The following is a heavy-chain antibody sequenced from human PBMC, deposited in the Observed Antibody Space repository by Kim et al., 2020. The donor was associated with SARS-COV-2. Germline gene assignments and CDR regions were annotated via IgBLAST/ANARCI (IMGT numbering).Heavy chain of an antibody. CDR1: GFSFSNYG. Sequence: GGSLRLSCAASGFSFSNYGMSWVRQAPGKGLEWVTGIGGSGADASYAYAVSVRFTTSRYNHKSTLYVQMNILRADDTAIYVCSKISRVGAGYYFDIWG. CDR2: IGGSGADA. J-gene: IGHJ3*02. V-gene: IGHV3-23*01. CDR3: SKISRVGAGYYFDI. D-gene: IGHD2-15*01.